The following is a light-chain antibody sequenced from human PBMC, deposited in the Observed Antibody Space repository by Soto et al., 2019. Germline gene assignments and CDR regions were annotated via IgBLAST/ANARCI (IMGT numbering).Light chain of an antibody. CDR3: QQLYSHPLT. V-gene: IGKV1-9*01. CDR2: SAS. CDR1: QSITSY. Sequence: DIQMTQSPSTLSTSVGDRVSINCRASQSITSYLAWYQQRPGKAPGLLIYSASTLQSGVPSRFSGSGYGTDFSLTISNLQPEDFATYYCQQLYSHPLTFGGGTKVDIK. J-gene: IGKJ4*01.